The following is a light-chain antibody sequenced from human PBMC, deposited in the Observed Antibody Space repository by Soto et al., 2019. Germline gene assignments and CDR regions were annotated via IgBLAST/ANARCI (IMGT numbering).Light chain of an antibody. J-gene: IGKJ3*01. V-gene: IGKV2-28*01. CDR2: LGS. CDR3: MQALQTPLT. Sequence: DIVMTQSPLSLPVARGEPASISCRSSQSLLHSNGYNYLDWYLQKPGQSPQLLIYLGSSRASGVPDRFSGSGSGTDFTLKISRVEAEDVGIYYCMQALQTPLTFGPGTKV. CDR1: QSLLHSNGYNY.